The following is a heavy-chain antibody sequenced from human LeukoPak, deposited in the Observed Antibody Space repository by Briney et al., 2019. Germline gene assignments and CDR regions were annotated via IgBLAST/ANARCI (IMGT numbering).Heavy chain of an antibody. D-gene: IGHD3-10*01. Sequence: ASVKVSCKTSGYTFTNYYMHWVRRAPGQGLEWMGIINPSGGSTSYAQKFQGRVTMTRDTSTSTVYMELSSLKSEDTAVYYCARGGSGSYYSGYFDYWGQGTLVTVSS. CDR1: GYTFTNYY. J-gene: IGHJ4*02. CDR3: ARGGSGSYYSGYFDY. CDR2: INPSGGST. V-gene: IGHV1-46*01.